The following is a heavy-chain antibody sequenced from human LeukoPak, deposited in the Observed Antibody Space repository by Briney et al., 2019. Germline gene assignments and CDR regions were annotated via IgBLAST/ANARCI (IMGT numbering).Heavy chain of an antibody. CDR3: ARDHSLGYSGFFDY. V-gene: IGHV4-59*01. CDR1: GGSISSYY. D-gene: IGHD5-12*01. CDR2: IYYSGST. Sequence: PSETLSLTCTVSGGSISSYYWSWIRQPPGKGLEWIGYIYYSGSTNYNPSLKSRVTISVDTSKNQFSLKLSSVTAADTAVYYCARDHSLGYSGFFDYWGQGTLVTVSS. J-gene: IGHJ4*02.